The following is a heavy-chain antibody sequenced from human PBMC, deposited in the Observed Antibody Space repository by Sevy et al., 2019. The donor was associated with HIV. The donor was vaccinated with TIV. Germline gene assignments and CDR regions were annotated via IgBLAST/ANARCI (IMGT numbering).Heavy chain of an antibody. CDR1: GGSISSSSYY. J-gene: IGHJ4*02. CDR2: IYYSGST. Sequence: SETLSLTCTVSGGSISSSSYYWGWIRQPPGKGLEWIGSIYYSGSTYYNPSLKSRVTISVDTSKNQFSLKLSSVTAADTAVYYCARRDKRSGSGRSFDYWGQGTLVTVSS. V-gene: IGHV4-39*01. CDR3: ARRDKRSGSGRSFDY. D-gene: IGHD3-3*01.